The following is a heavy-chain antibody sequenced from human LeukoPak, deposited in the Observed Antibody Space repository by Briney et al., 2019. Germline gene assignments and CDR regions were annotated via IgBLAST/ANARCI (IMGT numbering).Heavy chain of an antibody. J-gene: IGHJ4*02. Sequence: SETLSLTCTVSGGSISSGGYYWSWIRQHPGKGLEWIGYIYYSGSTYYNPSLKSRVTISVDTSKTQFSLKLSSVTAADTAVYYCARSSTSCRRTFDYWGQGTLVTVSS. CDR2: IYYSGST. CDR3: ARSSTSCRRTFDY. D-gene: IGHD2-2*01. V-gene: IGHV4-31*03. CDR1: GGSISSGGYY.